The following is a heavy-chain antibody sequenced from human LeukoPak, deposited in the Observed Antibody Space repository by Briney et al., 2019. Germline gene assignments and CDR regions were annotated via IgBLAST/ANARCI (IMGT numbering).Heavy chain of an antibody. Sequence: SLRHSRAASWFTFDYYVMHWVRQAPGKGLEGVSGISWNSGSIGYADSVKGRFTISRDNAKNSLYLQMNSLRAEDTALYYCARGEYYDILTLFDYWGQGTLVTVSS. V-gene: IGHV3-9*01. CDR1: WFTFDYYV. D-gene: IGHD3-9*01. CDR3: ARGEYYDILTLFDY. CDR2: ISWNSGSI. J-gene: IGHJ4*02.